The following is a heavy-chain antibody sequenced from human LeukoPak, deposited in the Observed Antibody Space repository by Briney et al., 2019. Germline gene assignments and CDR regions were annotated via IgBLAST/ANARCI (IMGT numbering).Heavy chain of an antibody. CDR1: GGSISSYY. J-gene: IGHJ5*02. V-gene: IGHV4-39*07. CDR2: IYYSGST. D-gene: IGHD3-22*01. CDR3: ARDRNYYDSSGYYYVHWFDP. Sequence: SETLSLTCTVSGGSISSYYWGWIRQPPGKGLEWIGSIYYSGSTYYNPSLKSRVTISVDTSKNQFSLKLSSVTAADTAVYYCARDRNYYDSSGYYYVHWFDPWGQGTLVTVSS.